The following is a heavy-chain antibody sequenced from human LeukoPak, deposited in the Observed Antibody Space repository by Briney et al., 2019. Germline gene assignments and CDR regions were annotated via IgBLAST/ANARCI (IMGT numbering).Heavy chain of an antibody. D-gene: IGHD3-10*01. CDR3: ARVSFGDLGVDY. CDR2: ISSSSSYI. V-gene: IGHV3-21*01. J-gene: IGHJ4*02. CDR1: GFTFSSYS. Sequence: PGGSLRLSCAASGFTFSSYSMNWVCQAPGKGLEWVSSISSSSSYIYYADSVKGRFTISRDNAKNSLYLQMNSLRAEDTAVYYCARVSFGDLGVDYWGQGTLVTVSS.